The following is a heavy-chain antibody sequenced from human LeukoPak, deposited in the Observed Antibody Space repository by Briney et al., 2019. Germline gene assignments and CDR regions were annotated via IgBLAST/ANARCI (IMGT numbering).Heavy chain of an antibody. Sequence: SETLSLTCTVSGGSISSYYWSWIRQPPGKGLEWIGYIYYSGSTNYNPSLKSRVTISVDTSKNQFSLKLSSVTAADTAVYYCARIMGDYNILTGLYLNYNFDYWGQGTLVTVSS. D-gene: IGHD3-9*01. CDR1: GGSISSYY. V-gene: IGHV4-59*01. J-gene: IGHJ4*02. CDR2: IYYSGST. CDR3: ARIMGDYNILTGLYLNYNFDY.